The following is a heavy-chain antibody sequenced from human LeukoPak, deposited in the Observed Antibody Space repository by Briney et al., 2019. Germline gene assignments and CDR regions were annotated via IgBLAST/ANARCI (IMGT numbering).Heavy chain of an antibody. D-gene: IGHD5-12*01. CDR1: GFTFRSYG. J-gene: IGHJ6*02. V-gene: IGHV3-30*18. Sequence: QTGTSLRLSCAASGFTFRSYGMHWVRQAPGEGLEWVALVSHNGSNQYYADSVKGRFTISRDNSKNTLYLQMNSLRAEDTAVYYCAKDHHIVATISYYYGMDVWGQGTTVTVSS. CDR2: VSHNGSNQ. CDR3: AKDHHIVATISYYYGMDV.